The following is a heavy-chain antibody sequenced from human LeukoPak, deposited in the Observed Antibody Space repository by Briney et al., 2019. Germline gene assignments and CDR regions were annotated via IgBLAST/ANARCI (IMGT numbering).Heavy chain of an antibody. D-gene: IGHD6-13*01. Sequence: GGSLRLSCAASGFTFSDYYMTWIRQAPGKGLEWLSYISSSGSTIYYADSVKGRFTISRDNAKNSLYLQMNSLRAEDTAVYYCARSRGGEQQLIFNYWGQGTLVTVSP. J-gene: IGHJ4*02. CDR3: ARSRGGEQQLIFNY. CDR1: GFTFSDYY. V-gene: IGHV3-11*01. CDR2: ISSSGSTI.